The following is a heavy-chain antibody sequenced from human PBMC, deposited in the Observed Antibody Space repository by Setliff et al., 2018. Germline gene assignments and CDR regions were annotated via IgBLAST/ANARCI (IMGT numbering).Heavy chain of an antibody. Sequence: GASVKVSCKASGYTFTSSAINWVRQAPGQGLEWMGGIIPILGIANYAQKFQGRVTITTDESTSTAYMELSSLRSEDTAVYYCARDRDCSGGSCYSHYYYGMDVWGQGTTVTVSS. V-gene: IGHV1-69*10. CDR2: IIPILGIA. CDR3: ARDRDCSGGSCYSHYYYGMDV. D-gene: IGHD2-15*01. J-gene: IGHJ6*02. CDR1: GYTFTSSA.